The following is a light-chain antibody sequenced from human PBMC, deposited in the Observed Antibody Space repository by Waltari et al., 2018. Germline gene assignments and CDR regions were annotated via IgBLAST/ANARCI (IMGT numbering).Light chain of an antibody. CDR3: QQGHSVPPT. V-gene: IGKV1-12*01. CDR2: AAS. Sequence: EIQMTQSPSSVFASVGDRVAITCRATQDIGSSLAWYQQNPGQGPNLLIYAASNLQTGVPSRFSGSGSGADFTLTINSLQPEDFAVYYCQQGHSVPPTFGQGTRVEIK. J-gene: IGKJ1*01. CDR1: QDIGSS.